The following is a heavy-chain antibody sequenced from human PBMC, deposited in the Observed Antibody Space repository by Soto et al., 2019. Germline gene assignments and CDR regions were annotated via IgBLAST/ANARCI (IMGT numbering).Heavy chain of an antibody. CDR3: ARVRDSSGYAY. J-gene: IGHJ4*02. D-gene: IGHD3-22*01. CDR1: GYTFTNFG. V-gene: IGHV1-18*01. Sequence: ASVKVSCKASGYTFTNFGISWVRQAPGQGLEWMGWISAYNGNTNYAQNFQGRVTMTTDTSTSTAYMELRSLRSEDTAVYYCARVRDSSGYAYWGQGTLVTVSS. CDR2: ISAYNGNT.